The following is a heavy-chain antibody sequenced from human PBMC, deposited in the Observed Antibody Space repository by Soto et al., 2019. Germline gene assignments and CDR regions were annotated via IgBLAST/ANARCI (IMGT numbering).Heavy chain of an antibody. CDR3: ARRDTAMEFFDQ. J-gene: IGHJ4*02. V-gene: IGHV4-30-4*01. D-gene: IGHD5-18*01. Sequence: SENLSISCTVSGGSISRGDYYWSWIRQPPGKCLDWIGYIYYSGSTYYNPSLKSRVTISVDTSKNQFSLKLSSVTAADTAMYYCARRDTAMEFFDQWGQGTLVTVSS. CDR2: IYYSGST. CDR1: GGSISRGDYY.